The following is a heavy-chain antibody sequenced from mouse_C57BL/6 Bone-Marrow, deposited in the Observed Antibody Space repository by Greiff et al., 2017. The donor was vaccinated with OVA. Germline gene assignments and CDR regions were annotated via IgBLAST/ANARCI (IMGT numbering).Heavy chain of an antibody. CDR1: GYSFTDYN. D-gene: IGHD2-4*01. Sequence: ESGPELVKPGASVKISCKASGYSFTDYNMNWVKQSNGKSLEWIGVINPNYGTTSYNQKFKGKATLTVDQSSSTAYMQLNSLASEDSAVYYCVYDYDFWYFDVWGTGTTVTVSS. CDR3: VYDYDFWYFDV. CDR2: INPNYGTT. J-gene: IGHJ1*03. V-gene: IGHV1-39*01.